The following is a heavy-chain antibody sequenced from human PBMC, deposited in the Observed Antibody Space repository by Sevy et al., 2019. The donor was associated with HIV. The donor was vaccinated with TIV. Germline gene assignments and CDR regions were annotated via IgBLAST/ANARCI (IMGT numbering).Heavy chain of an antibody. V-gene: IGHV3-66*01. CDR3: ARGRGGYHYGLNY. CDR2: IYSDGTT. CDR1: GFTVSANY. J-gene: IGHJ4*02. D-gene: IGHD5-18*01. Sequence: GGSLRLSCAVSGFTVSANYMTWVRQAPGKGLEWVSVIYSDGTTHNADSVKSSISISRDDSNNALYLQMKSLRAEDTAVYYCARGRGGYHYGLNYWGQGTLVTVSS.